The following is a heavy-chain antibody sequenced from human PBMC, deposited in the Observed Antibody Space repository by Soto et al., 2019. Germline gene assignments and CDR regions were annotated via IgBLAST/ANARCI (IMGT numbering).Heavy chain of an antibody. D-gene: IGHD5-18*01. CDR3: ARHVRQRREVDTAMVKFDY. V-gene: IGHV4-39*01. CDR2: IYYSGST. J-gene: IGHJ4*02. CDR1: GGSISSSSYY. Sequence: SETLSLTCTVSGGSISSSSYYWGWIRQPPGKGLEWIGSIYYSGSTYYNPSLKSRVTISVDTSKNQFSLKLSSVTAADTAVYYCARHVRQRREVDTAMVKFDYWGQGTLVTVSS.